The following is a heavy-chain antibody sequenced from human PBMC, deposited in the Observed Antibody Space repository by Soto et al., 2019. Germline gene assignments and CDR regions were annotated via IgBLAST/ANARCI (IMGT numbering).Heavy chain of an antibody. CDR1: GFIFSSYW. CDR2: IKQDGSQE. D-gene: IGHD6-6*01. Sequence: PGGSLRLSCAASGFIFSSYWMNWVRQAPGKGLEWVANIKQDGSQEYYMDSVKGRFTISRDNAKNSLYLQMNSLRAEDTAVYYCARDHSSSFGSDYWGQGILVTVSS. CDR3: ARDHSSSFGSDY. J-gene: IGHJ4*02. V-gene: IGHV3-7*01.